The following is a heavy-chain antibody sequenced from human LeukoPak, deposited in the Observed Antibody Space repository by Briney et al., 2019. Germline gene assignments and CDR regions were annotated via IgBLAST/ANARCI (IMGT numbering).Heavy chain of an antibody. Sequence: PGGSLRLSCAASGFTFSSYWMSWVRQAPGKGLEWLANIKQDGSEKYYVDSVKGRFTISRDNAKNSLYLQMNSLRAEDTAVYYCAREGYSYGYYYYGMDVWGQGTTVTVSS. D-gene: IGHD5-18*01. V-gene: IGHV3-7*01. J-gene: IGHJ6*02. CDR1: GFTFSSYW. CDR2: IKQDGSEK. CDR3: AREGYSYGYYYYGMDV.